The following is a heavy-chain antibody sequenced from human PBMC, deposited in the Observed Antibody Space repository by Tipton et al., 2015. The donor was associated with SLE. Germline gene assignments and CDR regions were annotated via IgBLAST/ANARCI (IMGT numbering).Heavy chain of an antibody. Sequence: TLSLTCTVSGGSISSSSYYWGWIRQPPGKGLEWIGSIYYSGSTNYNPSLKSRVTISVDTSKNQFSLKLSSVTAADTAVYYCARYARGYSGYEGFDYWGQGTLVTVSS. CDR3: ARYARGYSGYEGFDY. CDR1: GGSISSSSYY. CDR2: IYYSGST. V-gene: IGHV4-39*07. D-gene: IGHD5-12*01. J-gene: IGHJ4*02.